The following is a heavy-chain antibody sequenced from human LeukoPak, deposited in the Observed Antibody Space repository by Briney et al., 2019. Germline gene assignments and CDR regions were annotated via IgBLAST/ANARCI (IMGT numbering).Heavy chain of an antibody. V-gene: IGHV3-66*01. J-gene: IGHJ4*02. CDR2: IYSGGST. CDR3: ARLGGDYIQQFDY. Sequence: GGSLRLSCAASGFTFSSYSMNWVRQAPGKGLEWVSVIYSGGSTYYADSVKGRFTISRDNSKNTLYLQMNSLRAEDTAVYYCARLGGDYIQQFDYWGQGTLVTVSS. D-gene: IGHD4-17*01. CDR1: GFTFSSYS.